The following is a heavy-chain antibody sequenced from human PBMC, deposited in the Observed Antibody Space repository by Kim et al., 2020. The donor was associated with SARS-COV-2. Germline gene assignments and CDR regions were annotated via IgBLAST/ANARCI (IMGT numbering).Heavy chain of an antibody. V-gene: IGHV1-3*01. Sequence: KFQGRVTITRDTSASTAYMELSSLRSEDTAVYYCARDDSSWYDYYYGMDVWGQGTTVTVSS. D-gene: IGHD6-13*01. J-gene: IGHJ6*02. CDR3: ARDDSSWYDYYYGMDV.